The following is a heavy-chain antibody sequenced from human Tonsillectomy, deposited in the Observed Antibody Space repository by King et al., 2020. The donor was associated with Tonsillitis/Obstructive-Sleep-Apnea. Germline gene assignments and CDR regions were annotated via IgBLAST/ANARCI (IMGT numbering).Heavy chain of an antibody. J-gene: IGHJ5*02. CDR2: IYPGDSDT. CDR1: GYSFTSYW. CDR3: ARRPRVWGVKEKNRFDP. Sequence: QLVQSGAEVKKPGESLKISCKGSGYSFTSYWIGWVRQMPGKGLEWMGIIYPGDSDTRYSPSFQGQVTISADKSISTAYLQWSSLKASDTAMYYCARRPRVWGVKEKNRFDPWGQGPLVPVSS. V-gene: IGHV5-51*01. D-gene: IGHD7-27*01.